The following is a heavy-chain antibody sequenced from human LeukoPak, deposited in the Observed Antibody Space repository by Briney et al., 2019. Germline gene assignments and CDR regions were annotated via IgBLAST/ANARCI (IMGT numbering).Heavy chain of an antibody. Sequence: SETLSLTCGVSDYSISSDYYWGCIRQPPGKGLEWIGSIYHSGTAYYNPSLNSRVTISVDTSKNQFSLKLNSATAADTAVYYCARVWGYTYGYFDYWGQGTLVTVSS. CDR1: DYSISSDYY. CDR2: IYHSGTA. D-gene: IGHD5-18*01. CDR3: ARVWGYTYGYFDY. V-gene: IGHV4-38-2*01. J-gene: IGHJ4*02.